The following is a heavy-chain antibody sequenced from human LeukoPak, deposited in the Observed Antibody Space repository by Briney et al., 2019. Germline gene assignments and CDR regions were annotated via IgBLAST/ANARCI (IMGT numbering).Heavy chain of an antibody. CDR2: IKQDGSEK. CDR3: AREGSGYYSDY. CDR1: GFTFSSYW. V-gene: IGHV3-7*01. J-gene: IGHJ4*02. Sequence: GGSLRLSCAASGFTFSSYWMSWVRQAPGKGLEWVANIKQDGSEKYYVDSVKGRFTISRDDAKNSLYLQMNSLRAEDTAVYYCAREGSGYYSDYWGQGTLVTVSS. D-gene: IGHD3-22*01.